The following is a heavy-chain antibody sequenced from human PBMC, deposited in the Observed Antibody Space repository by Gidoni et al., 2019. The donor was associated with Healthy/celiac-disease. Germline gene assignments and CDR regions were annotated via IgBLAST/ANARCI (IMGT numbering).Heavy chain of an antibody. Sequence: EVQLVEYGGGLVKPGWSLRISCAASGFTFSNAWMSWVRQAPGKGLEWVGRIKSTTDGGTTDYAAPVKGRFTISRDDSKNTLSLQMNSLKTEDTAVYYCTTIGTTSDYYYYGMDVWGQGTTVTVSS. D-gene: IGHD1-7*01. CDR1: GFTFSNAW. CDR2: IKSTTDGGTT. J-gene: IGHJ6*02. CDR3: TTIGTTSDYYYYGMDV. V-gene: IGHV3-15*01.